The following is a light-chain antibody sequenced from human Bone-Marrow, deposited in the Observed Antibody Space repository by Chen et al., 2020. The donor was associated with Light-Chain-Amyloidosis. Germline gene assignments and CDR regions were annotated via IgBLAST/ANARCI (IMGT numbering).Light chain of an antibody. CDR1: QTISSNY. CDR2: GSS. Sequence: EIVLTQSPVTLSLFPGEGANLSCRASQTISSNYLTWYQQKFGQAPRLLIYGSSSRATVIPDRFTGSGSGTDFTLTIIRLVPADFAMYYCQQYGTSPLTSGGGTKVEI. CDR3: QQYGTSPLT. V-gene: IGKV3-20*01. J-gene: IGKJ4*01.